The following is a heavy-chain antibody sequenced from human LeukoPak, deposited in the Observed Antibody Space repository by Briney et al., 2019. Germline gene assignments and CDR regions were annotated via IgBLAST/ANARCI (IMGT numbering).Heavy chain of an antibody. CDR1: GFTFSSYG. D-gene: IGHD3-16*01. J-gene: IGHJ6*03. V-gene: IGHV3-7*01. CDR3: ARALGVVYYMDV. CDR2: IKQDGSEK. Sequence: GGSLRLSCAASGFTFSSYGMHWVRQAPGKGLEWVANIKQDGSEKYYVDSVKGRFTISRDNSKNTLYLQMNSLRAEDTAVYYCARALGVVYYMDVWGKGTTVTVSS.